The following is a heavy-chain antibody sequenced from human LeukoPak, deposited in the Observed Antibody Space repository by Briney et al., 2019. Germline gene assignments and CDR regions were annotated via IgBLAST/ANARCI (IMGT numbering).Heavy chain of an antibody. V-gene: IGHV4-34*01. CDR2: INHSGST. Sequence: PSETLSLTCAVYGGSFSGYYWSWIRQPPGKGLEGMGEINHSGSTNYNPSLKSRVTISVDTSKNQFSLKLSSVTAADTAVYYCARGRASWDIVVVPAGWSWFDPWGQGTLVTVSS. CDR1: GGSFSGYY. J-gene: IGHJ5*02. D-gene: IGHD2-2*01. CDR3: ARGRASWDIVVVPAGWSWFDP.